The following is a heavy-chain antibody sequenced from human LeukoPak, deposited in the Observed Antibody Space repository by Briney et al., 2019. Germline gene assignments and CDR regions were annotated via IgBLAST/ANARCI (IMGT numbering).Heavy chain of an antibody. CDR1: GYTFSGYY. V-gene: IGHV1-2*02. D-gene: IGHD2-21*02. CDR3: ARGKTMVYCGGDCYRSDN. J-gene: IGHJ4*02. Sequence: GASVKVSCKASGYTFSGYYMHWVRQAPGQGLEWVGWINPNSGGTNYAQKFQGRVTMTRDTSISTAYMELSRLLSGDTAVYYCARGKTMVYCGGDCYRSDNWGQGTLVTVSS. CDR2: INPNSGGT.